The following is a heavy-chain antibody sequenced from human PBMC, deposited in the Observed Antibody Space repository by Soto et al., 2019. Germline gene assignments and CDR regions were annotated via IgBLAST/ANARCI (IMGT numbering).Heavy chain of an antibody. V-gene: IGHV3-7*01. CDR2: IKQDGSEK. J-gene: IGHJ6*02. CDR3: ASMAAAGRGSDV. CDR1: GFTFSNYW. D-gene: IGHD6-13*01. Sequence: EVQLVESGGGLVQPGGSLRLSCADFGFTFSNYWMSWVRQAPVKGLEWVGNIKQDGSEKHYADSVKGRFTISRDNAKNSLYLQTNSLRAEDTAVYYCASMAAAGRGSDVWGQGTTV.